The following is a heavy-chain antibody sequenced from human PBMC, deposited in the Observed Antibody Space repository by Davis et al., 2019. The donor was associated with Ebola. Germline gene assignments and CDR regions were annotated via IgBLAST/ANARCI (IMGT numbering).Heavy chain of an antibody. V-gene: IGHV5-10-1*01. CDR2: IDPSDSYT. CDR3: ARPTYYYYGMDV. CDR1: GYSFTSYW. Sequence: GESLKISCQGSGYSFTSYWISWVRQMPGKGLEWMGRIDPSDSYTNYSPSFQGHVTISADKSISTAYLQWSSLKASDTAMYYCARPTYYYYGMDVWGQGTTVTVFS. J-gene: IGHJ6*02.